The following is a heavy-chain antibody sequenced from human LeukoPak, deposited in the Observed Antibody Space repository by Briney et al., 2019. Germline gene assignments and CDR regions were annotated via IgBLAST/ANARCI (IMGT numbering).Heavy chain of an antibody. CDR3: ATRQGVVVAARHDAFDI. J-gene: IGHJ3*02. V-gene: IGHV1-24*01. Sequence: AASVKVSCKVSGYTLTELSMHWVRQAPGKGLEWMGGFDPEDGETIYAQKFQGRVTMTEDTSTDTAYMELSSLRSEDTAVYYCATRQGVVVAARHDAFDIWGQGTMVTVSS. CDR2: FDPEDGET. D-gene: IGHD2-15*01. CDR1: GYTLTELS.